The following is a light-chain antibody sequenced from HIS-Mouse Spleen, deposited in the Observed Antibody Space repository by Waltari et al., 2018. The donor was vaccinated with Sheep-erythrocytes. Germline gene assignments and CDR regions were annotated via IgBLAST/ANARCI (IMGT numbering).Light chain of an antibody. Sequence: QSVLTQPPSVSGAPGQRVTISCTGSSSNIGAGYDVHWYQQLPGTAPKLLIYGNRHRPPGVPDRFSGAKSGTSASLAITGLQAEDEADYYCQSYDSSLSGVVFGGGTKLTVL. CDR1: SSNIGAGYD. V-gene: IGLV1-40*01. CDR3: QSYDSSLSGVV. J-gene: IGLJ2*01. CDR2: GNR.